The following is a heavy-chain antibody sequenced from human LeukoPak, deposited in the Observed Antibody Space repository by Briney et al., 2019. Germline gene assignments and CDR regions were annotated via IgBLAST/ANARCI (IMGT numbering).Heavy chain of an antibody. J-gene: IGHJ4*02. Sequence: GGSLRLSCAASGFVFSDYSMNWVRQAPGKGLEWVSNIRGSGSGSGSGMYYADSVKGRFTISRDNAKSSLYLQMSSLRAEDTAFYYCARDNNWGFDFWGQGALVTVSS. CDR1: GFVFSDYS. CDR3: ARDNNWGFDF. D-gene: IGHD7-27*01. V-gene: IGHV3-48*04. CDR2: IRGSGSGSGSGM.